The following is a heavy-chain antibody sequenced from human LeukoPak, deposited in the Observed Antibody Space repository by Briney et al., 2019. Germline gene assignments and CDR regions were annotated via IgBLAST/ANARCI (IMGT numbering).Heavy chain of an antibody. J-gene: IGHJ4*02. CDR2: INPNSGGT. V-gene: IGHV1-2*02. CDR1: GYTFTGYY. D-gene: IGHD6-13*01. Sequence: ASVKVSCKASGYTFTGYYMHWVRQAPGQGLEWMGWINPNSGGTNYAQKFQGRVTMTMDTSISTAYMELSRLRSDDTAVYYCAREGYGDSSSWYYFDYWGQGTLVTVSS. CDR3: AREGYGDSSSWYYFDY.